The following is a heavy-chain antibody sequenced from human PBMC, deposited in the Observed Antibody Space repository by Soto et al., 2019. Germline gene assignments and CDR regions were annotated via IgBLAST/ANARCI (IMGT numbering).Heavy chain of an antibody. Sequence: PGGSLRLSCAASGFTFSSYSMNWVRQAPGKGLEWVSSISSSSSYIYYADSVKGRFTISRDNAKNSLYLQMNSLRAEDTAVYYCARDRRAHNWFDPWGQGTLVTVSP. J-gene: IGHJ5*02. CDR2: ISSSSSYI. V-gene: IGHV3-21*01. CDR3: ARDRRAHNWFDP. CDR1: GFTFSSYS.